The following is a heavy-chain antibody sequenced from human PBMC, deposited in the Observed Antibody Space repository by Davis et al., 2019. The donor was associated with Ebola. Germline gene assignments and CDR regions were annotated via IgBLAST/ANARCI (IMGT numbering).Heavy chain of an antibody. D-gene: IGHD6-6*01. V-gene: IGHV1-46*01. CDR1: GHSFTTYA. CDR2: INPNDGRT. CDR3: ARGRYPTSSLDY. Sequence: AASVKVSCKASGHSFTTYALHWVRQAPGQGLEWMGMINPNDGRTIYAQKFQGRVTVTRDTSTNTAYMELRSLISDDTAVYYCARGRYPTSSLDYWGQGTLVTVSS. J-gene: IGHJ4*02.